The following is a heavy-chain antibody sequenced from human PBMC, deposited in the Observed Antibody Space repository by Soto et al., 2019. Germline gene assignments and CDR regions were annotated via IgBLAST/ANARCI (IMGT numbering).Heavy chain of an antibody. D-gene: IGHD2-2*02. J-gene: IGHJ4*02. CDR2: IYPSYYDT. CDR3: ERRANTVADHFDL. V-gene: IGHV5-51*01. Sequence: GESLKIPCQVSGYTFTIYWLGWVRQMPGQGLEWIGIIYPSYYDTRYSPSFQGQVTLSPDQSIDTAYLQWDSLETWDNAIYYCERRANTVADHFDLWGQGAPVTVSS. CDR1: GYTFTIYW.